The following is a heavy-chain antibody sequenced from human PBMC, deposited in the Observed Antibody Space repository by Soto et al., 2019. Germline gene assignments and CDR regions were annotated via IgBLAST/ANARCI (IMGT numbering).Heavy chain of an antibody. CDR1: AGYFERSIYF. D-gene: IGHD3-22*01. J-gene: IGHJ5*01. CDR2: ISYSGIS. Sequence: PSETLSLTCSVSAGYFERSIYFWNWIRQPPGKGREWLSNISYSGISNPNPALKSRFTLSLDTFNNQFSLTLTSVTAADTAMYYCESSTFFPDSRGYHFKNLDSWGQGTLVTVSS. CDR3: ESSTFFPDSRGYHFKNLDS. V-gene: IGHV4-61*01.